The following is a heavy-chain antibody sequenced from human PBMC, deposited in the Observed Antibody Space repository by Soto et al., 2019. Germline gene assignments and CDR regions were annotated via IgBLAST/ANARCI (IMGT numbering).Heavy chain of an antibody. CDR3: ARGYSSSWYVGGILDYFDY. CDR2: IKQDGSEK. V-gene: IGHV3-7*04. J-gene: IGHJ4*02. Sequence: GGSLRLSCAASGFTFSSYWMSWVRQAPGKGLEWVANIKQDGSEKYYVDSVKGRFTISRDNAKNSLYLQMNSLRAEDTAVYYCARGYSSSWYVGGILDYFDYWGQGTLVTVSS. D-gene: IGHD6-13*01. CDR1: GFTFSSYW.